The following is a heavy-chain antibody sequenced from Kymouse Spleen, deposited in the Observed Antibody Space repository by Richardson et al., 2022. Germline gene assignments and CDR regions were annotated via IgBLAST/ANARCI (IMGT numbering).Heavy chain of an antibody. J-gene: IGHJ4*02. Sequence: EVQLVESGGGLVKPGGSLRLSCAASGFTFSSYSMNWVRQAPGKGLEWVSSISSSSSYIYYADSVKGRFTISRDNAKNSLYLQMNSLRAEDTAVYYCARDRGYSSSFFDYWGQGTLVTVSS. CDR1: GFTFSSYS. CDR3: ARDRGYSSSFFDY. V-gene: IGHV3-21*03. D-gene: IGHD6-6*01. CDR2: ISSSSSYI.